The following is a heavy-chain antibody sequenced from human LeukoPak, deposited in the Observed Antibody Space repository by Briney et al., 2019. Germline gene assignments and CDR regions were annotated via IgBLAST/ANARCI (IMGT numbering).Heavy chain of an antibody. J-gene: IGHJ4*02. D-gene: IGHD6-25*01. CDR3: AEVDRSGRILTGVDF. Sequence: GGSLRLSCAASGFTFSSYGMYWARQAPGKGLEWVSAISNSGTTTYYADSVKGRFTISRENSKNTLYLQMNSLRAEDTAIYYCAEVDRSGRILTGVDFWGQGTLVSVSS. CDR1: GFTFSSYG. V-gene: IGHV3-23*01. CDR2: ISNSGTTT.